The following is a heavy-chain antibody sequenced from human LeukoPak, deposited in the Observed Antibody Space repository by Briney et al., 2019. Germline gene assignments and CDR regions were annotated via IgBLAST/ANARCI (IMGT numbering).Heavy chain of an antibody. J-gene: IGHJ4*02. CDR1: GFTVSSNS. CDR2: IYSGTI. Sequence: GSLRLSCTVSGFTVSSNSMSWVRQAPGKGLEWVSFIYSGTIHYSDSVKGRFTISRDNSKNTLYLQMNSLRAEDTAVYYCARRAGAYSHPYDYWGQGTLVTVSS. CDR3: ARRAGAYSHPYDY. D-gene: IGHD4/OR15-4a*01. V-gene: IGHV3-53*01.